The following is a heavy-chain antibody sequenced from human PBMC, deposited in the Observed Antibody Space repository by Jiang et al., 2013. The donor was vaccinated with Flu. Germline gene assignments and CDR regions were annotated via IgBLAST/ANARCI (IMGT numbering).Heavy chain of an antibody. J-gene: IGHJ4*02. Sequence: VQLVESGAEVKKPGASVKVSCKASGYTFTSYDINWVRQATGQGLEWMGWMNPNSGNTGYAQKFQGRVTMTRNTSISTAYMELSSLRSEDTAVYYCARVARGYCSGGSCPKYDYWGQGTLVTVSS. V-gene: IGHV1-8*01. CDR3: ARVARGYCSGGSCPKYDY. CDR1: GYTFTSYD. CDR2: MNPNSGNT. D-gene: IGHD2-15*01.